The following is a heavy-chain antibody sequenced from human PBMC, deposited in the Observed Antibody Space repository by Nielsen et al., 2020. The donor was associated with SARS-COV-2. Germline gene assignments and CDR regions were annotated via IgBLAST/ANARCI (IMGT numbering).Heavy chain of an antibody. V-gene: IGHV3-30-3*01. CDR2: ISYDGSNK. J-gene: IGHJ6*02. D-gene: IGHD3-3*01. Sequence: WIRQPPGKGLEWVAVISYDGSNKYYADSVKGRFTISRDNSKNTLYLQMNSLRAEDTAVYYCARGGYDFWSGVYYYYGMDVWGQGTTVTVSS. CDR3: ARGGYDFWSGVYYYYGMDV.